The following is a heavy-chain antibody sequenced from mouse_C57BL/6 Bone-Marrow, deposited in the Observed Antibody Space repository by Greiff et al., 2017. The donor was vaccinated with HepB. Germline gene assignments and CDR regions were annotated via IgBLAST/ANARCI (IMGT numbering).Heavy chain of an antibody. CDR2: ISYDGSN. V-gene: IGHV3-6*01. CDR3: ARDLCYYYGSSWFAY. Sequence: EVKVEESGPGLVKPSQSLSLTCSVTGYSITSGYYWNWIRQFPGNKLEWMGYISYDGSNNYNPSLKNRISITRDTSKNQFFLKLNSVTTEDTATYYCARDLCYYYGSSWFAYWGQGTLVTVSA. D-gene: IGHD1-1*01. CDR1: GYSITSGYY. J-gene: IGHJ3*01.